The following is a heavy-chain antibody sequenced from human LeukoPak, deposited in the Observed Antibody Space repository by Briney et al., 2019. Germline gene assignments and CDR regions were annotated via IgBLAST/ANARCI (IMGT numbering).Heavy chain of an antibody. V-gene: IGHV1-8*01. Sequence: VASVKVSCKASGYTFTTYDINWVRQATGQGLEWMGWMNPNSGNTGYAQKFQGRVTMTRNTSISTAYMELSSLRSEDTAVYYCARLPLRYFDWLLSRGPYYYYGMDVWGQGTTVTVSS. D-gene: IGHD3-9*01. CDR2: MNPNSGNT. CDR3: ARLPLRYFDWLLSRGPYYYYGMDV. J-gene: IGHJ6*02. CDR1: GYTFTTYD.